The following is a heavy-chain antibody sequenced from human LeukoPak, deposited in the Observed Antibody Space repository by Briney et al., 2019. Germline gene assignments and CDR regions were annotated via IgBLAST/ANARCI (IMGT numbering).Heavy chain of an antibody. Sequence: SETLSLTCAVCGGSFKGYYWSWIRQSPGKGLEWIGEINHSESTNYNPSLESRVTMSVDKSKNQFSLRLSALAAADTGMYYCARREDGYKNPFDFWSQGILVTVSS. J-gene: IGHJ4*02. V-gene: IGHV4-34*01. CDR1: GGSFKGYY. CDR3: ARREDGYKNPFDF. D-gene: IGHD5-24*01. CDR2: INHSEST.